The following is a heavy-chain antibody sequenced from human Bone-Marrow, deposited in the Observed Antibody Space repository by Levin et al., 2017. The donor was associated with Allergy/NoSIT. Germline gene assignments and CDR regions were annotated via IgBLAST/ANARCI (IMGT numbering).Heavy chain of an antibody. D-gene: IGHD3-10*01. J-gene: IGHJ3*02. CDR2: INSDGTST. CDR1: GFTFSTYW. Sequence: GGSLRLSCAGSGFTFSTYWMHWVRQDPGKGLVWVSRINSDGTSTSYADSVKGRFTISRDDAKNMLYLQMNSLRAEDTAVYYCARGFDTHAFDIWGQGTMVTVSS. V-gene: IGHV3-74*01. CDR3: ARGFDTHAFDI.